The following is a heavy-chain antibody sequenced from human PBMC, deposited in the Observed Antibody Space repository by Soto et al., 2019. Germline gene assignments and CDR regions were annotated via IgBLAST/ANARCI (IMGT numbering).Heavy chain of an antibody. CDR2: ISGSGGNT. J-gene: IGHJ3*02. CDR3: AKGEIILLVITNRPVAFDI. D-gene: IGHD3-22*01. Sequence: HPGGSLSLSCAASGFTFSSYAMSWVRQAPGKGLEWVSAISGSGGNTYYADSVKGRFTISRDNSKNTLYLQMNSLRAEDTAVYYCAKGEIILLVITNRPVAFDIWGQGTMVTVSS. V-gene: IGHV3-23*01. CDR1: GFTFSSYA.